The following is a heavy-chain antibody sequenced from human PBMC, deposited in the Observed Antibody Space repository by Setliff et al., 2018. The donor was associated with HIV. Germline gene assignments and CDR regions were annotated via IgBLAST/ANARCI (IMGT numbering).Heavy chain of an antibody. D-gene: IGHD1-26*01. CDR1: GFTFSSYG. J-gene: IGHJ3*02. V-gene: IGHV3-33*01. Sequence: PGGSLRLSCAASGFTFSSYGMHWVRQAPGKGLEWVAVIWYDGSEKHYADSVKGRFTISRDNAKNSLYLQMNSLRAEDTAVYYCARDRPRGGGSLDAFDIWGQGTIVTVSS. CDR2: IWYDGSEK. CDR3: ARDRPRGGGSLDAFDI.